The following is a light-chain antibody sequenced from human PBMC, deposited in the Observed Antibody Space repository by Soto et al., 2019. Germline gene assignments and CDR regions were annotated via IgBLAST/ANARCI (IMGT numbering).Light chain of an antibody. J-gene: IGKJ2*01. CDR2: GAS. V-gene: IGKV3-20*01. CDR3: QQYDTSLYT. Sequence: EIVLTQSPGTLSLSPGERATLSCRASQSVSSSYVAWYQQKPGQAPRLLIYGASSRATGIPDRFSGSGSGTDFTLNISRLEPEDFAVYYCQQYDTSLYTFGQGTKMEIK. CDR1: QSVSSSY.